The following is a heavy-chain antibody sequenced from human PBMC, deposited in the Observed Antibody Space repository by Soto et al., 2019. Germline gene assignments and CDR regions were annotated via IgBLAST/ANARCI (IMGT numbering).Heavy chain of an antibody. Sequence: EVQLVESGGGLVKPGGSLRLSCAASGFTFSSYSMNWVRQAPGKGLEWVSSISSSSSYIYYADSVKGRFTISRDNAKNSLYLQMNSLRADDTAVYYCARVFPRKYCSSTSCYVGDDYWGQGTLVTVSS. CDR2: ISSSSSYI. CDR1: GFTFSSYS. J-gene: IGHJ4*02. CDR3: ARVFPRKYCSSTSCYVGDDY. V-gene: IGHV3-21*01. D-gene: IGHD2-2*01.